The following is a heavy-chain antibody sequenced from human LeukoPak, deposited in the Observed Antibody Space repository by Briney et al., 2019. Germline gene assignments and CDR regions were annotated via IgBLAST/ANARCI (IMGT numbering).Heavy chain of an antibody. J-gene: IGHJ4*02. CDR3: ARDRAPSYCYGSGSYFDY. CDR2: IYTSGST. V-gene: IGHV4-61*02. D-gene: IGHD3-10*01. CDR1: GGSISSGSYY. Sequence: SQTLPLTCTVSGGSISSGSYYWSWIRQPAGKGLEWIGRIYTSGSTNYNPSLKSRVTISVDTSKNQFSLKLSSVTAADTAVYYCARDRAPSYCYGSGSYFDYWGQGTLVTVSS.